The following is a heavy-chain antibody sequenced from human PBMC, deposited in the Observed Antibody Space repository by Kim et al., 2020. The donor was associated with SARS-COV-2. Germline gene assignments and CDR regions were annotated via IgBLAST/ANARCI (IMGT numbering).Heavy chain of an antibody. CDR1: GASMSNKY. V-gene: IGHV4-4*07. CDR2: IYVSGST. Sequence: SETLSLTCTVSGASMSNKYWSWIRQPAGKGLEWIGRIYVSGSTTYNPSLKSRVTMSVDTSKNQFSLSLTSVTAADTAVYYCARDRPYISGSYGLLDNWRQGTLVTVSS. CDR3: ARDRPYISGSYGLLDN. D-gene: IGHD6-19*01. J-gene: IGHJ4*02.